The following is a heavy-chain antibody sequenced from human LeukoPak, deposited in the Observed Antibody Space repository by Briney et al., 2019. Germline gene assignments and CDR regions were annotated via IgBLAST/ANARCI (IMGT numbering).Heavy chain of an antibody. J-gene: IGHJ6*03. Sequence: ASVKVSCTASGYTFTSYDINWVRQATGQGLEWMGWMNPNSGNTGYAQKFQGRVTMTRNTSISTAYMELSSLRSEDTAVYYCARGGYFDWLSYYYYYYYMDVWGKGTTVTISS. CDR1: GYTFTSYD. D-gene: IGHD3-9*01. CDR2: MNPNSGNT. V-gene: IGHV1-8*01. CDR3: ARGGYFDWLSYYYYYYYMDV.